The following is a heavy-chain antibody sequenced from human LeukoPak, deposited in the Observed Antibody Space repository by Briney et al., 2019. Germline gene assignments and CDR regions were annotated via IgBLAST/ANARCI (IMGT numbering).Heavy chain of an antibody. CDR1: GSTFSSYW. V-gene: IGHV3-74*01. J-gene: IGHJ6*02. Sequence: GGSLRLSCAASGSTFSSYWMHWVRQAPGKGLVWVSCISTDGSGTSYADSVKGRFTISRDNAKNTVYLQMNSLRGEDTAVYYCASGAGSDYYGMDVWGQGTTVTVSS. D-gene: IGHD3-10*01. CDR3: ASGAGSDYYGMDV. CDR2: ISTDGSGT.